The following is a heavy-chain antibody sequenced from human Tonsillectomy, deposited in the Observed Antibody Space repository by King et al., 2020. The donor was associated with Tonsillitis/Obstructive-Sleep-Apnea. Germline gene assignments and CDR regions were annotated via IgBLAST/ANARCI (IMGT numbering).Heavy chain of an antibody. CDR2: MNPNSGNT. Sequence: VQLVQSGAEVKKPGASVKVSCKASGYTFTSYDINWVRQATGQGPEWMGWMNPNSGNTDYAQKFQGRVTMTRNTSISTAYMELSSLISEDTAVYYCATPPPDCSSTSCYWYFDYWGQGTLVTVSS. J-gene: IGHJ4*02. D-gene: IGHD2-2*01. V-gene: IGHV1-8*01. CDR3: ATPPPDCSSTSCYWYFDY. CDR1: GYTFTSYD.